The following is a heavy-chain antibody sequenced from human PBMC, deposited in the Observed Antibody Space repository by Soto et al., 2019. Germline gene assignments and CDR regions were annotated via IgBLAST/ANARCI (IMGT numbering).Heavy chain of an antibody. Sequence: QITLKESGPTLVKPTQTLTLTCTFSGFSLSTSGVGVGWIRQPPGKALEYLALIYWDDDKRYSPSLESRLTITKDTSKNQVVLTMTNMDTVDTATYYCGHTIPPRIFDYWGQGTLVTVSS. CDR3: GHTIPPRIFDY. V-gene: IGHV2-5*02. D-gene: IGHD2-2*02. CDR1: GFSLSTSGVG. J-gene: IGHJ4*02. CDR2: IYWDDDK.